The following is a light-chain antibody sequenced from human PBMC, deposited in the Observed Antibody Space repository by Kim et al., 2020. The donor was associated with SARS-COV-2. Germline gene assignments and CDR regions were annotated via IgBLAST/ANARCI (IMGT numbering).Light chain of an antibody. CDR2: RNY. CDR1: SSNIESTY. V-gene: IGLV1-47*01. Sequence: GQSVPFTCSGSSSNIESTYVYWYQQLPGTAPKLLRYRNYQRPSGVPDRFSGSKSGTSASLAISGHRSGDEAGYYCAAWDNSMSGVVFGGGTQLTVL. CDR3: AAWDNSMSGVV. J-gene: IGLJ2*01.